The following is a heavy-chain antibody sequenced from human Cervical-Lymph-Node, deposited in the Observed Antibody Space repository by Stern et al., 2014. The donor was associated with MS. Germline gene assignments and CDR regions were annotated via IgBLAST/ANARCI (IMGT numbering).Heavy chain of an antibody. V-gene: IGHV1-18*01. CDR3: ARDLTSSGWYVGLDY. J-gene: IGHJ4*02. CDR1: GYTFTSYG. Sequence: VQLVESGAEVKKPGASVKVSCKASGYTFTSYGISWVRQAPGQGLEWMGWISAYNGNTNYAQKLKGRVTMTTDTSTSTAYMELRSMRSDDTAVYYCARDLTSSGWYVGLDYWGQGTLVTVSS. CDR2: ISAYNGNT. D-gene: IGHD6-19*01.